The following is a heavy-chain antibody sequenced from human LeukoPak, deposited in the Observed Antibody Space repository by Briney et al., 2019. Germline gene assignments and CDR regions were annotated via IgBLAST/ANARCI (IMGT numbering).Heavy chain of an antibody. Sequence: GGSLRLSCAASGFTLSRHWMSWVRQAPGKGLEWVSKISGNGANTYYADSVKGRFTISRDNSKNTMYLQMNSLRAEDTAVYYCATVTGWYPLDYWGQGNLVTVSS. CDR3: ATVTGWYPLDY. D-gene: IGHD6-19*01. CDR2: ISGNGANT. V-gene: IGHV3-23*01. J-gene: IGHJ4*02. CDR1: GFTLSRHW.